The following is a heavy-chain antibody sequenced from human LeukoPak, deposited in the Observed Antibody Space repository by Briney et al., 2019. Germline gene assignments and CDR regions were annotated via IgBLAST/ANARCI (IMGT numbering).Heavy chain of an antibody. CDR2: IDHRGST. CDR1: GGSFSGYY. V-gene: IGHV4-34*01. Sequence: PSETLSLTCAVYGGSFSGYYWSWIRQPPGKGLEWIGEIDHRGSTNYNPSLKSRVTISVDTSKNQFSLMVSSVTAADTAVYYCARRYSNYFFDYWGQGTLVTVSS. J-gene: IGHJ4*02. CDR3: ARRYSNYFFDY. D-gene: IGHD4-11*01.